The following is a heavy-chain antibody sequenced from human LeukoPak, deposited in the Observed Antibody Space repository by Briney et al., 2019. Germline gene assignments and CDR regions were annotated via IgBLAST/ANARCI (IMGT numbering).Heavy chain of an antibody. Sequence: GGSLRLSCAASGFTVSSNYMTWVRQAPGKGLEWVSVMYTLGNTYYADSVRGRFTISRDNSKNTVYLQVNSLRAEDTALYYCAQDRAYIQFYFWGQGTLVTVSS. CDR2: MYTLGNT. CDR1: GFTVSSNY. J-gene: IGHJ4*02. V-gene: IGHV3-66*01. CDR3: AQDRAYIQFYF. D-gene: IGHD5-18*01.